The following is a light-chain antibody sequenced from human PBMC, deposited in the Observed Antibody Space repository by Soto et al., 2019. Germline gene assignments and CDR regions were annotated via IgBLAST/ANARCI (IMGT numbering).Light chain of an antibody. CDR2: DFT. Sequence: QSALTQPRSVSGSPGQSVAISCTGTSSDVGGHSYVSWYQHHPGKAPKLMIYDFTKRPSGVPDRLSGSKSGNTASLTISGLQAEAEGDYYCCSYAGSYVVFGGGTNVTVL. J-gene: IGLJ2*01. CDR1: SSDVGGHSY. CDR3: CSYAGSYVV. V-gene: IGLV2-11*01.